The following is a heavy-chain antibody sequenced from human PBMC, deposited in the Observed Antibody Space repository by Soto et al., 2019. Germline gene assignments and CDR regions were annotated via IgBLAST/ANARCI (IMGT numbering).Heavy chain of an antibody. CDR1: EFTFTNYW. CDR2: INEDGRHT. V-gene: IGHV3-74*01. Sequence: GGSLRLSCSASEFTFTNYWMHWVRQAPGKGLVWVSRINEDGRHTDYADSVKGRFTISRDNAKNTVFLEMTSLRGEDTAVYYCSRGSSGWSGIDYWGQGTLVTVSS. J-gene: IGHJ4*02. D-gene: IGHD6-19*01. CDR3: SRGSSGWSGIDY.